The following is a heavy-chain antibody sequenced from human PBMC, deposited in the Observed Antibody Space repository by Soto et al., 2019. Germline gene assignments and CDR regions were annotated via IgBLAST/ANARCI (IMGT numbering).Heavy chain of an antibody. Sequence: EVQLVESGGGLVQPGGSLRLSCAASGFSLATYWMHWVRQAPGKGLVWISSVNRDGTVTHYADSVKGRLTISRDNAKNTLFLQMNSLRAEDTAVYYCARDDGFCSGSSCLRGFDCWGQGTLVTVSS. CDR2: VNRDGTVT. J-gene: IGHJ4*01. CDR1: GFSLATYW. CDR3: ARDDGFCSGSSCLRGFDC. V-gene: IGHV3-74*01. D-gene: IGHD2-2*01.